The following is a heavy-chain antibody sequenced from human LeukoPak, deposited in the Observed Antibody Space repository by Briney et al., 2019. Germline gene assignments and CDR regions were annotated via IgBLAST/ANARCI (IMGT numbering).Heavy chain of an antibody. Sequence: LPGGSLRLSCAASGFTFSNFWMNWVRQAPGKGLEWVANIKQDGSEKYYVDSVKGRFTISRDNAKNSLYLQMNSLRAEDTAVYYCARPNFWSGPSAFDIWGQGTMVTASS. CDR1: GFTFSNFW. CDR3: ARPNFWSGPSAFDI. CDR2: IKQDGSEK. V-gene: IGHV3-7*01. J-gene: IGHJ3*02. D-gene: IGHD3-3*01.